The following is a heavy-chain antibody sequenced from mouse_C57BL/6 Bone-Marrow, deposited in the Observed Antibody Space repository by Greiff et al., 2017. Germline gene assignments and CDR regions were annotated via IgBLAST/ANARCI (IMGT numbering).Heavy chain of an antibody. V-gene: IGHV1-5*01. J-gene: IGHJ2*01. CDR1: GYTFTSYW. CDR3: TGYDYDDYFDY. Sequence: VQLQQSGTVLARPGASVKMSCKTSGYTFTSYWMHWVKQRPGQGLEWIGAIYPGNSDTSYNQKFKGKAKLTAVTSASTAYMELSSLTNEDSAVYYCTGYDYDDYFDYWGQGTTLTVSS. D-gene: IGHD2-4*01. CDR2: IYPGNSDT.